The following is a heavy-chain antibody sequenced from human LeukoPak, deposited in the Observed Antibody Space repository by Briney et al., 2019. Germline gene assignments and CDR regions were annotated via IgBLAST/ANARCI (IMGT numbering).Heavy chain of an antibody. CDR3: ARGADGVSSNSRGWFDP. V-gene: IGHV3-21*01. D-gene: IGHD2-15*01. J-gene: IGHJ5*02. CDR1: GFTFSSYS. CDR2: ISTSSSYI. Sequence: GGSLRLSCTASGFTFSSYSMDWVRQAPGKGLEWVSSISTSSSYIYYADSVKGRFTISRDNARNSLYLQMNTLRAEDTAVYSCARGADGVSSNSRGWFDPWGQGTLVTVSS.